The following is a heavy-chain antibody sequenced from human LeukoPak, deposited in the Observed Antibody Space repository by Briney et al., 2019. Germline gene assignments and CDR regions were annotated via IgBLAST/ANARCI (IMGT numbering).Heavy chain of an antibody. Sequence: SETLSLTCAVYGGSFSGYYWSWIRQPPGKGLEWIGEINHSGSTNYNPSLTSRVTISLDTSKNQFSLKLSSVTAADTAVYYCAGAVVVTAKHYWYFDLWGRGTLVTVSS. CDR1: GGSFSGYY. J-gene: IGHJ2*01. D-gene: IGHD2-21*02. V-gene: IGHV4-34*01. CDR2: INHSGST. CDR3: AGAVVVTAKHYWYFDL.